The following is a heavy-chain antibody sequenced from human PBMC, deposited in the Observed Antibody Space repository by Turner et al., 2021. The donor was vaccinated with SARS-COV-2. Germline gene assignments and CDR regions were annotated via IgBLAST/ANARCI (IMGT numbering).Heavy chain of an antibody. D-gene: IGHD2-2*01. V-gene: IGHV4-4*07. CDR2: IYTSGST. CDR1: GGSISSDY. Sequence: QVQLQESGSGLVKPSETLSLTCTVSGGSISSDYWSWTRQPAGKGLEWIGRIYTSGSTNYNPSLTSRVTMSVDTSKNQFSLKLSSVTAADTAVYFCATGYQLRVNWCDPWGQGTLVTVSS. J-gene: IGHJ5*02. CDR3: ATGYQLRVNWCDP.